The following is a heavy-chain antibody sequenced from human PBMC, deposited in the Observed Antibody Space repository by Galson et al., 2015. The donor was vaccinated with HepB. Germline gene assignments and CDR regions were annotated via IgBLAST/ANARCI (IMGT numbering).Heavy chain of an antibody. J-gene: IGHJ4*02. CDR2: INTNTGNP. Sequence: SVKVSCKASGYTFTSYAVNWVRQAPGQGLEWMGWINTNTGNPTYAQGFTGRFVFSLDTSVSTAYLQISSLKAEDTAVYYCAIVYSGSYYRLDYWGQGTLVTVSS. D-gene: IGHD1-26*01. V-gene: IGHV7-4-1*02. CDR3: AIVYSGSYYRLDY. CDR1: GYTFTSYA.